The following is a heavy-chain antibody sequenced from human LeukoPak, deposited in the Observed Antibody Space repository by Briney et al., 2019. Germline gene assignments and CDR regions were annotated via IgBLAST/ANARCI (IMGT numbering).Heavy chain of an antibody. CDR2: ISSSSSYI. Sequence: PGGSLRLSCAASGFTFSSYTMNWVRQDPGKGLEWVSSISSSSSYIYYADSVKGRFTISRDNAKNSLNLQMNSLRAEDTAVYYCARDWEGPLGYFDYWGQGTLVTVSS. J-gene: IGHJ4*02. V-gene: IGHV3-21*01. D-gene: IGHD1-26*01. CDR1: GFTFSSYT. CDR3: ARDWEGPLGYFDY.